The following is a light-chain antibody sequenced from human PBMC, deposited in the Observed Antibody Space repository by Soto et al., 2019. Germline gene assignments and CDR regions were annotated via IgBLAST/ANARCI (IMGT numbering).Light chain of an antibody. CDR1: QSVSSRY. V-gene: IGKV3-20*01. Sequence: EIYMSQAPSTQSLSTGESATRSCRASQSVSSRYLVWYQQTSGKAPRLLLYGASSTASGIPDRFSGSGSGTGFTLTISRLEPEDIAVYYCQQYGSSPRTFGQGTKV. CDR3: QQYGSSPRT. CDR2: GAS. J-gene: IGKJ1*01.